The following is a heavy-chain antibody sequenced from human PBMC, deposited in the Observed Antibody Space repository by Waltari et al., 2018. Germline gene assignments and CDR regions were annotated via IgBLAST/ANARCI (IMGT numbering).Heavy chain of an antibody. CDR3: ARAHRYNWNYVGIDY. CDR2: INPNSSGP. CDR1: GYTFTGYY. Sequence: QVQLVQSGAEVKKPGASVKVSCKASGYTFTGYYMHWVRQAPGQGLEGMGWINPNSSGPNYAQKFQGRVTMTRDTSISTAYMELSRLRSDDTAVYYCARAHRYNWNYVGIDYWGQVTLVTVSS. D-gene: IGHD1-7*01. J-gene: IGHJ4*02. V-gene: IGHV1-2*02.